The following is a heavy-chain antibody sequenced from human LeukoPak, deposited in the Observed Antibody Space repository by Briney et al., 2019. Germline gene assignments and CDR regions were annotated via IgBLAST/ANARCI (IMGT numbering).Heavy chain of an antibody. V-gene: IGHV3-23*01. CDR2: IIGSGGST. J-gene: IGHJ4*02. D-gene: IGHD4-17*01. Sequence: GGSLRLSCAASGFTFSSYAMSWVRQAPGKGLEWVSAIIGSGGSTYYADSVKGRFTISRDNSKNTLYLQMNSLRAEDTAVYYCAKVIGGPAVSRNDYDDYWGQGTLVTVSS. CDR3: AKVIGGPAVSRNDYDDY. CDR1: GFTFSSYA.